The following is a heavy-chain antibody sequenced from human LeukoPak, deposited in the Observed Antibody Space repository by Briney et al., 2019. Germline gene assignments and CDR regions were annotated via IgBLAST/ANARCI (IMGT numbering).Heavy chain of an antibody. J-gene: IGHJ4*02. D-gene: IGHD1-14*01. CDR1: GFTVGSKY. V-gene: IGHV3-66*01. Sequence: GESLRLSCAASGFTVGSKYMSWVRQAPGKGLEWVSVIYSGGSTYYADSVKGRFTISRDNSKNTLSLQMNSLRADDTAVYYCARARTHHSDYWGQGTLVTVSS. CDR2: IYSGGST. CDR3: ARARTHHSDY.